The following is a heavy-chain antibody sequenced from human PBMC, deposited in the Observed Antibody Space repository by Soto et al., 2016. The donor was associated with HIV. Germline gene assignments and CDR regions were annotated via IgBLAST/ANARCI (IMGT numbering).Heavy chain of an antibody. CDR3: MRDENYYEAYGMDV. V-gene: IGHV3-66*01. CDR1: GFTVSTNY. CDR2: IYSGGNT. J-gene: IGHJ6*02. Sequence: EVQLVGSGGGLVQPGGSLRLSCTASGFTVSTNYMSWVRQVPGKGLEWVSIIYSGGNTYYADSVKGRFTISRDNSKNTLYLQMDSLRAEDTAVYYCMRDENYYEAYGMDVWGQGTTVTVSS. D-gene: IGHD3-22*01.